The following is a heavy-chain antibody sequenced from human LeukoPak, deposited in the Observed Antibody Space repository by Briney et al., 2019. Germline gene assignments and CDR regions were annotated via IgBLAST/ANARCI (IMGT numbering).Heavy chain of an antibody. J-gene: IGHJ4*02. CDR2: IIPILGIA. V-gene: IGHV1-69*04. CDR1: GYNFNSYG. Sequence: PRASVKVSCKTSGYNFNSYGISWVRQTPGQGLEWMGRIIPILGIANYAQKFQGRVTITADKSTSTAYMELSSLRSEDTAVYYCARSPLLLLWFGEFSSPFDYWGQGTLVTVSS. CDR3: ARSPLLLLWFGEFSSPFDY. D-gene: IGHD3-10*01.